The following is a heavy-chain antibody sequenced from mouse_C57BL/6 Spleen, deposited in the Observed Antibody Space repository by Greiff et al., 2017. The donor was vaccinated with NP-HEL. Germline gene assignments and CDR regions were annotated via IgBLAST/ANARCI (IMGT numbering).Heavy chain of an antibody. J-gene: IGHJ1*03. CDR2: IRNKANGYTT. V-gene: IGHV7-3*01. D-gene: IGHD1-1*01. CDR3: ARYLYYYGSNWYFDV. Sequence: EVQGVESGGGLVQPGGSLSLSCAASGFTFTDYYMSWVRQPPGKALEWLGFIRNKANGYTTEYSASVKGRFTISRDNSQSILYLQMNALRAEDSATYYCARYLYYYGSNWYFDVWGTGTTVTVSS. CDR1: GFTFTDYY.